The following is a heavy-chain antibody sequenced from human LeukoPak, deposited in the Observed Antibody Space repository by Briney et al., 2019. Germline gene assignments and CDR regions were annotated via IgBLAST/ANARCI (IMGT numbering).Heavy chain of an antibody. CDR3: ARGQNYDFWSGHNWFDP. CDR2: ISSNGGST. V-gene: IGHV3-64*01. D-gene: IGHD3-3*01. CDR1: GLTFSSYA. J-gene: IGHJ5*02. Sequence: PGGSLRLSCAASGLTFSSYAMHWVRQAPGKGLEYVSAISSNGGSTYYANSAKGRFTISRDNSKNTLYLQMGSLRPEDMAIYYCARGQNYDFWSGHNWFDPWGQGTLVTVSS.